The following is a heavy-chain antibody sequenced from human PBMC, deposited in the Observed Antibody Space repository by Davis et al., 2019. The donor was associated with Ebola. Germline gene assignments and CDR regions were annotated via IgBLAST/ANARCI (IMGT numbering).Heavy chain of an antibody. CDR3: ARDEPDIVVVPAATPGGDY. CDR2: IYYSGST. CDR1: GGSVSSGSYY. J-gene: IGHJ4*02. V-gene: IGHV4-61*01. D-gene: IGHD2-2*01. Sequence: PSETLSLTCTVSGGSVSSGSYYWSWIRQPPGKGLEWIGYIYYSGSTNYNPSLKSRVTISVDTSKNQFSLKLSSVTAADTAVYYCARDEPDIVVVPAATPGGDYWGQGTLVTVSS.